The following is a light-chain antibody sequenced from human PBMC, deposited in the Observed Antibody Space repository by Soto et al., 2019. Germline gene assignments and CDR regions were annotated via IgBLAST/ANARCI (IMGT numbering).Light chain of an antibody. J-gene: IGKJ2*03. CDR2: KAS. CDR1: LSLVNSDGNSY. Sequence: DVAMTQSPLSLSITLGQPASISCTSSLSLVNSDGNSYLNWFHQRPGQSPRRLLYKASNRDSGVPDRFSGSGSGTDFALKISRVEAEGVGIYYCMQGRYGPSFGQGTRLEI. CDR3: MQGRYGPS. V-gene: IGKV2-30*01.